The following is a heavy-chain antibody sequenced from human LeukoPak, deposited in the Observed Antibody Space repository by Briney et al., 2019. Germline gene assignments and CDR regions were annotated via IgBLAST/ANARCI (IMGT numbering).Heavy chain of an antibody. J-gene: IGHJ4*02. D-gene: IGHD3-3*01. CDR2: ISGSGGST. CDR3: AKRGFWSGYDHYYFDY. Sequence: GGSLRLSCAASGFTFSSYAMSWVRRAPGKGLEWVSGISGSGGSTYYADSVKGRFTISRDNSKNTLYLQMNSLRAEDTAVYYCAKRGFWSGYDHYYFDYWGQGTLVTVSS. V-gene: IGHV3-23*01. CDR1: GFTFSSYA.